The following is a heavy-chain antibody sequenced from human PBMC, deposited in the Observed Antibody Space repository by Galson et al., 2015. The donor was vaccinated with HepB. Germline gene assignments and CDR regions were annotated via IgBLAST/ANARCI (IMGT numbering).Heavy chain of an antibody. V-gene: IGHV3-9*01. CDR3: AKVSSRYRGSYSRSYFDY. D-gene: IGHD1-26*01. CDR2: ISWNNGNI. Sequence: SLRLSCAASGFTFDDYAMHWVRQAPGKGLEWVSGISWNNGNIGYADSVKGRFTISRDNAKNSLYLQMNSLRAEDTALYYCAKVSSRYRGSYSRSYFDYWGQGTLVTVSS. CDR1: GFTFDDYA. J-gene: IGHJ4*02.